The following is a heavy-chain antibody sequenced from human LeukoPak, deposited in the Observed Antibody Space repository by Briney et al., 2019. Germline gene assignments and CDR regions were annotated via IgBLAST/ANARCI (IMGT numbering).Heavy chain of an antibody. CDR1: GFTFSSYG. CDR2: IWYDGNNK. V-gene: IGHV3-33*06. CDR3: AKDDYGGNSGMDY. D-gene: IGHD4-23*01. J-gene: IGHJ4*02. Sequence: PGGSLRLSCAASGFTFSSYGMHWVRQAPGKGLEWVAVIWYDGNNKYYADSVKGRFTISGDNSKNTLYLQMNSLRAEDTAVYYCAKDDYGGNSGMDYWGQGTLVTVSS.